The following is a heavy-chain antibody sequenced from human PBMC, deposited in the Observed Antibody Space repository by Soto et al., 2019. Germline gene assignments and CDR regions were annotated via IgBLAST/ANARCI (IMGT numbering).Heavy chain of an antibody. CDR2: INSDGSST. J-gene: IGHJ4*02. V-gene: IGHV3-74*01. D-gene: IGHD1-7*01. CDR3: ARDLITGTK. CDR1: GFTFSTFW. Sequence: GALSVSCADSGFTFSTFWMHWVRQAPGKGLVWVSRINSDGSSTSYADSVKGRFTISRDNAKKTLYLQMNSLRAEDKAVYYCARDLITGTKWGQGTLVTVSS.